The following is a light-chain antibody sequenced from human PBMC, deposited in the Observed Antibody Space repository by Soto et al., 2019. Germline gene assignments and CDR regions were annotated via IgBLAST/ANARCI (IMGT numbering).Light chain of an antibody. CDR1: SSDVGGYKY. V-gene: IGLV2-14*01. CDR2: EVS. CDR3: LSYTSTNTRV. J-gene: IGLJ2*01. Sequence: QSALTQPASVSGSPGQSFTISCTGTSSDVGGYKYVSWYQHHPGKAPKLMIYEVSNRPSGVSNRFSGSKSGNTASLTISGLQAEDEADYYCLSYTSTNTRVFGGGTQLTVL.